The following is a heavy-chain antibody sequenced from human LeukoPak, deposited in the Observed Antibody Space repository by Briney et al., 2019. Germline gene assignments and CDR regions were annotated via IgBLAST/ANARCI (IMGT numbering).Heavy chain of an antibody. CDR2: MKQDGSEK. D-gene: IGHD2-15*01. V-gene: IGHV3-7*01. CDR1: GGSVSSTTYY. Sequence: ETLSLTCTVSGGSVSSTTYYWSRIRQPPGKGMEWVANMKQDGSEKYYVDSVKGRFTISRDNAKNSLYLQMNSLRDEDTALYYCARDSEICSGGTCYSNHYYGMDVWGQGTAVTVSS. CDR3: ARDSEICSGGTCYSNHYYGMDV. J-gene: IGHJ6*02.